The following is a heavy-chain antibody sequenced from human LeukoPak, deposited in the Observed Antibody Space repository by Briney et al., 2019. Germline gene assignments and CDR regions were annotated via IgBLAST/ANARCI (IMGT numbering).Heavy chain of an antibody. D-gene: IGHD3-22*01. CDR3: ARGGIVVQGPAGRHWFDP. CDR2: MYPGGSHI. CDR1: GYSFADYW. J-gene: IGHJ5*02. Sequence: GESLKISRKGSGYSFADYWIGWVRQMPGMGLEWMGIMYPGGSHIEYSPSFQGQVTFSVDKSISTAYLQWNSLKASDTAMYYCARGGIVVQGPAGRHWFDPWGQRTLVTVSS. V-gene: IGHV5-51*01.